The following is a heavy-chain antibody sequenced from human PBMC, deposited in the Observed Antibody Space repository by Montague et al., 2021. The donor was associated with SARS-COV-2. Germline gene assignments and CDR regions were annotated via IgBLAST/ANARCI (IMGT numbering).Heavy chain of an antibody. CDR2: IKHDGSEK. V-gene: IGHV3-7*01. CDR1: RFTFSDFW. CDR3: ARGSTGWYAIFGHYGMDV. D-gene: IGHD6-19*01. Sequence: SLRLSCAASRFTFSDFWMNWVRQAPGKGLEWVADIKHDGSEKSYVDSVKGRFTISRDNAKNSLYLQMNSLRAEDTAVYYCARGSTGWYAIFGHYGMDVWGQGSLVTVSS. J-gene: IGHJ6*02.